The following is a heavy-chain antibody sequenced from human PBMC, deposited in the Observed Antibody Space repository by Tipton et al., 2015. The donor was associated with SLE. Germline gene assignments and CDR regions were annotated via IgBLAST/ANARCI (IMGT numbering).Heavy chain of an antibody. D-gene: IGHD2-2*01. CDR1: GGSISSGSYY. CDR3: ARDPSWGLDY. CDR2: IYTSGST. J-gene: IGHJ4*02. Sequence: TLSLTCTVSGGSISSGSYYWSWIRQPAGKGLEWIGRIYTSGSTNYNPSLKSRVTISVDTSKNQFSLKLSSVTAADTAVYYCARDPSWGLDYWGPGTLVTVSS. V-gene: IGHV4-61*02.